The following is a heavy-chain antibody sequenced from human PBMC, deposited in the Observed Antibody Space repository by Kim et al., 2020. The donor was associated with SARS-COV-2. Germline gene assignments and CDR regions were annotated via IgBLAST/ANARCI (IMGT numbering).Heavy chain of an antibody. CDR1: GFTFSSYG. CDR3: ARGAEDYYDSSGYYYYGMDV. D-gene: IGHD3-22*01. V-gene: IGHV3-33*08. J-gene: IGHJ6*02. CDR2: IWYDGSNK. Sequence: GGSLRLSCAASGFTFSSYGMHWVRQAPGKGLEWVAVIWYDGSNKYYADSVKGRFTISRDNSKNTLYLQMNSLRAEDTAVYYCARGAEDYYDSSGYYYYGMDVWGQGTTGTVSS.